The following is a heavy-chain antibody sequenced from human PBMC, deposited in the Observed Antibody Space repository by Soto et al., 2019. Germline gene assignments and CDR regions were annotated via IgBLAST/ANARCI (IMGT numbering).Heavy chain of an antibody. D-gene: IGHD3-22*01. J-gene: IGHJ3*02. CDR3: ASPCPYYYNSSGYYPAFGI. CDR1: GFSFSSYT. V-gene: IGHV3-48*02. CDR2: ITSSGSAT. Sequence: GGSLRLSCVASGFSFSSYTMNWVRQAPGKGLERGSYITSSGSATYYADSVKGRFTISRDNGRNSLYLQMTSLRDEDTAVYYCASPCPYYYNSSGYYPAFGIWGQGTMVTVSS.